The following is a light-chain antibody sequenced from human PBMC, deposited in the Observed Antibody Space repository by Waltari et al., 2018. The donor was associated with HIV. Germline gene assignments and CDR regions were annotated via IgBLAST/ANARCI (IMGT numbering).Light chain of an antibody. CDR2: GAS. Sequence: EIVLTQSPATLSLSPGERATLSCRDSQSVSSYLAWYQQKPGQAPRLLIYGASSRATGIPARFSGSGSGTDFTLTISSLEPGDFGVYYCHQRSNWPITFGQGTRLEIK. J-gene: IGKJ5*01. CDR1: QSVSSY. V-gene: IGKV3-11*01. CDR3: HQRSNWPIT.